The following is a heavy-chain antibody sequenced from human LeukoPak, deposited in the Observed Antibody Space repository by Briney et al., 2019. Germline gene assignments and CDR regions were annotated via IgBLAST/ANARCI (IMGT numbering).Heavy chain of an antibody. CDR2: IAYDGSNK. CDR1: GFTFSSYA. V-gene: IGHV3-30*04. D-gene: IGHD6-13*01. Sequence: GGSLTLSCAASGFTFSSYAMHWLRQAPGKGLEWGAVIAYDGSNKYYADSVKGRFTISRDNSKNTLYLQINSLRAEYTAVYYCARDRQAAVIFDDYWGQGTLVNVSS. J-gene: IGHJ4*02. CDR3: ARDRQAAVIFDDY.